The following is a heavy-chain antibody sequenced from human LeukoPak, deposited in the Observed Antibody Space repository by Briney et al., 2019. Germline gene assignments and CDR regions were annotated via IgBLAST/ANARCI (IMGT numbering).Heavy chain of an antibody. J-gene: IGHJ4*02. CDR3: ARGLSDSSGYYHDY. CDR2: IYYSGST. CDR1: GGSISSSSYY. V-gene: IGHV4-39*07. D-gene: IGHD3-22*01. Sequence: PSQTLSLTCTVSGGSISSSSYYWGWIRQPPGKGLEWIGSIYYSGSTYYNPSLKSRVTISVDTSKNQFSLKLSSVTAADTAVYYCARGLSDSSGYYHDYWGQGTLVTVSS.